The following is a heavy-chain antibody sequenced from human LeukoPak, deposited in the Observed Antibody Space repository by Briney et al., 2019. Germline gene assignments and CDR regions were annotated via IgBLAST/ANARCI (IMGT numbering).Heavy chain of an antibody. V-gene: IGHV4-30-4*01. CDR2: IHHSGTT. D-gene: IGHD5-12*01. CDR1: GGSISGTDYY. Sequence: KPSETLTLTCSVSGGSISGTDYYWSWIRQPPGKGLEWIGYIHHSGTTSYNPSLKSRITISVDPSMNQFSLKLTSMTAADTAVYYCAGRGYAMAYWGQGTLVTVSS. J-gene: IGHJ4*02. CDR3: AGRGYAMAY.